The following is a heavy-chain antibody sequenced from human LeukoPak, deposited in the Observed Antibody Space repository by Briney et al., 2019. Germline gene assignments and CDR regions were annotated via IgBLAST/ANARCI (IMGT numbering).Heavy chain of an antibody. J-gene: IGHJ4*02. D-gene: IGHD4-17*01. V-gene: IGHV4-59*08. Sequence: SETLSLTCSVSGGSISTYYWSWIRQPPGKGLEWIGYIYYSGSTSYNPSLKSRVTISVDTSKNQFSLKLSSVTAADTAVYYCARRGDGEGFDYWGQGTLVTVSS. CDR2: IYYSGST. CDR1: GGSISTYY. CDR3: ARRGDGEGFDY.